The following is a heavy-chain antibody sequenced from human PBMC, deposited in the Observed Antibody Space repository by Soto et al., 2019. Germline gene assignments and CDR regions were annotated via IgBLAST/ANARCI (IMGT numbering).Heavy chain of an antibody. CDR1: GFTFSSFA. Sequence: QEILVESGGGVVQSGTSLRLSCAASGFTFSSFAMHWVRQAPGKGLEWVSVISFNGLSQFYADSVRGRVTVSRDNSKKTLFLQLDSIRADDTAVYSCARGGRGLRGAFDVWGQGTEVSVS. CDR2: ISFNGLSQ. D-gene: IGHD3-16*01. J-gene: IGHJ3*01. V-gene: IGHV3-30*04. CDR3: ARGGRGLRGAFDV.